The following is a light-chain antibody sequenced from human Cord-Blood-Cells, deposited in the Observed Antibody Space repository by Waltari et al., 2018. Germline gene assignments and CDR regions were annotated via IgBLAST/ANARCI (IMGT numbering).Light chain of an antibody. Sequence: QSALTQPASVSGSPGQSITISCTGTSSAVGGYNYVSWYQQHPVKAPKLMIYDVSNRPSGVSNRFSGSKSGNTASLTISGLQAEDEADYYCSSYTSSSNVVFGGGTKLTVL. CDR1: SSAVGGYNY. V-gene: IGLV2-14*01. J-gene: IGLJ2*01. CDR3: SSYTSSSNVV. CDR2: DVS.